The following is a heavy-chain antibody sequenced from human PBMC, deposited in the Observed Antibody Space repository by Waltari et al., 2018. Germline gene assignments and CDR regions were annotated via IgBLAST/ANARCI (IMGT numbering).Heavy chain of an antibody. V-gene: IGHV1-18*01. CDR1: AYTFSTYG. D-gene: IGHD6-19*01. J-gene: IGHJ4*01. CDR3: ATAVGSNMEFDS. Sequence: QVHLVQSAAEVQAPGASVKAPCKASAYTFSTYGLPWVPQAPGQGLEWLGWISAHDGNTNYAPSLQDRVTLTTDTSTYTAYMELNSLRPDDTAVYYCATAVGSNMEFDSWGHGSLVTVSS. CDR2: ISAHDGNT.